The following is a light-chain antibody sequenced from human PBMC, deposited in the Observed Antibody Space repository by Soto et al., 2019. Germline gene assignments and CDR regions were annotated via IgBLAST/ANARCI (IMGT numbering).Light chain of an antibody. CDR2: SNT. CDR3: QSYDTSLRDYV. CDR1: SSNIGAYYD. Sequence: QSVLTQPPSVSGAPGQRVTISCTGSSSNIGAYYDVHWYQQVPGTAPKLLIFSNTNRPSGVPDRFSGSKSGTSASLAITGLQAEDAADYYCQSYDTSLRDYVFGTGTKVTVL. V-gene: IGLV1-40*01. J-gene: IGLJ1*01.